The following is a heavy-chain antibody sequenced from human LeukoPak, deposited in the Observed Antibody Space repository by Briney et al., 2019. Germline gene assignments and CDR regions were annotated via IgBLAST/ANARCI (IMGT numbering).Heavy chain of an antibody. CDR1: GGSFSGYY. CDR3: ARLCGSGYYRGGYQDY. CDR2: INHSGST. Sequence: KSSETLSLTCAVYGGSFSGYYWSWIRQPPGKGLEWIGEINHSGSTNYNPSLKSRVTISVDTSKNQFSLKLSSVTAADTAVYYCARLCGSGYYRGGYQDYWGQGTLVTVSS. J-gene: IGHJ4*02. D-gene: IGHD3-22*01. V-gene: IGHV4-34*01.